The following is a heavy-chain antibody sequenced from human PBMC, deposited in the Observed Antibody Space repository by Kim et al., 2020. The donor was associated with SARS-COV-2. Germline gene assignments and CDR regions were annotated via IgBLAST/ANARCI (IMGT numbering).Heavy chain of an antibody. J-gene: IGHJ4*02. D-gene: IGHD3-10*01. CDR3: ARHGLRDGSNDY. Sequence: RYSPSVQGQVTIAADKSISTAYLQWSSLKASDTAMYYCARHGLRDGSNDYWGQGTLVTVSS. V-gene: IGHV5-51*01.